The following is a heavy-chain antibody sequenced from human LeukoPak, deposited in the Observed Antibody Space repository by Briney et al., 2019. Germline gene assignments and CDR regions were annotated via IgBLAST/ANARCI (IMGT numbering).Heavy chain of an antibody. Sequence: PSETLSLTFAVYGRSFSDFHWSWIRQPPGKGLEWIGEINHSGSTNYNPPLKSRVTISVDTSKNQISLNLSSVTAADTAVYYCARGHDFRGQGTLVTVSS. CDR2: INHSGST. CDR1: GRSFSDFH. D-gene: IGHD3-3*01. J-gene: IGHJ4*02. V-gene: IGHV4-34*01. CDR3: ARGHDF.